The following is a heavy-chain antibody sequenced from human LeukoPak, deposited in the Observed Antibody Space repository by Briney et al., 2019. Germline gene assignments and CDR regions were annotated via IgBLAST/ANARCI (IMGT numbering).Heavy chain of an antibody. CDR2: IYHSGST. Sequence: SETLSLTCTVSGGSISTYYWTWIRQPPGKGLEWIGEIYHSGSTNYNPSLKSRVTISVDKSKNQFSLKLSSVTAADTAVYYCARKISAAGSRWFDPWGQGTLVTVSS. CDR1: GGSISTYY. J-gene: IGHJ5*02. D-gene: IGHD6-13*01. V-gene: IGHV4-59*12. CDR3: ARKISAAGSRWFDP.